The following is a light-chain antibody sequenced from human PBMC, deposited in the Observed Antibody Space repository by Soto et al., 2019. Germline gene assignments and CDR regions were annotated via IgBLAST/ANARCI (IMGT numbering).Light chain of an antibody. V-gene: IGKV3-20*01. Sequence: EIVLTQSPATLSLSPGERATLSCSASQSMSSPSLDWDQQKPGQAPRLLLYWASTRATVSPDRFSGSESGTDFTLTSSRLEPEDFVVYSCQQYGNAPSTFGQGTRLEIK. CDR2: WAS. CDR3: QQYGNAPST. J-gene: IGKJ5*01. CDR1: QSMSSPS.